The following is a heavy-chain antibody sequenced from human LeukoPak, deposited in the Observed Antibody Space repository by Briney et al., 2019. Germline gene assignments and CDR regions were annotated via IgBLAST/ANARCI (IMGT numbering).Heavy chain of an antibody. CDR2: IYDSGST. V-gene: IGHV4-59*08. D-gene: IGHD3-22*01. CDR1: GGSIGSYY. CDR3: ARGPYSYDSSGAFDI. J-gene: IGHJ3*02. Sequence: PSETLSLTCTVSGGSIGSYYWSWIRQPPGKGLEWIGYIYDSGSTNYNPSLKSRVTISVDTSKNQFSLKLSSVTAADTAVYFCARGPYSYDSSGAFDIWGQGTMVTVSS.